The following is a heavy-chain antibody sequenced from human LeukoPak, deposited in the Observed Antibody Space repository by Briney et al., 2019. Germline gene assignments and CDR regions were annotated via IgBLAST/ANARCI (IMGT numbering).Heavy chain of an antibody. CDR2: ISYDGSNK. J-gene: IGHJ1*01. Sequence: GGSLRLSCAASGFTFSSYGMHWVRQAPGKGLEWVAVISYDGSNKYYADSVKGRFTISRDNSKNTLYLQMNSLRAEDTAVYYCARDAGYYYGSGSFQHWGQGTLVTVSS. CDR1: GFTFSSYG. CDR3: ARDAGYYYGSGSFQH. V-gene: IGHV3-30*03. D-gene: IGHD3-10*01.